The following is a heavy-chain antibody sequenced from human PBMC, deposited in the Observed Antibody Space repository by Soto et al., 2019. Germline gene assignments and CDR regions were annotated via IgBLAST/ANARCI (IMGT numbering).Heavy chain of an antibody. CDR2: MHSSGSA. CDR3: ARYFFDSSGYSNWFDS. V-gene: IGHV4-31*03. Sequence: QVQLQESGPGLVKPSQTLSLTCTVSGGSTSSGAYYWGWIRQHSGKGLEWIGYMHSSGSAYYNPSVKSRVTISVDTSMNQFSLKLSSVTAADTAMYYCARYFFDSSGYSNWFDSWGQGTLVTVSS. J-gene: IGHJ5*01. D-gene: IGHD3-22*01. CDR1: GGSTSSGAYY.